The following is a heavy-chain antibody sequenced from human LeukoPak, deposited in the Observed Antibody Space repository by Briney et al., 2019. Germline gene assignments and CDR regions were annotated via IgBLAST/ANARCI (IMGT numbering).Heavy chain of an antibody. D-gene: IGHD6-13*01. CDR3: AKGRQLVFSDYYYYGMDV. Sequence: GGSLRLSCAASGFTFSSYAMSWVRQAPGKGLEWVSAISGSGGSTYYADSVKGRFTISRDNSKNTLYLQMNSLRAEDTAVCYCAKGRQLVFSDYYYYGMDVWGQGTTVTVSS. V-gene: IGHV3-23*01. CDR1: GFTFSSYA. CDR2: ISGSGGST. J-gene: IGHJ6*02.